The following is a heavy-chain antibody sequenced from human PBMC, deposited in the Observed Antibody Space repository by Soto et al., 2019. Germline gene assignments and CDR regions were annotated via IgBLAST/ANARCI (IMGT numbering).Heavy chain of an antibody. D-gene: IGHD3-10*01. CDR3: AKHYYGSGSSNSYYFDY. Sequence: EVQLLESGGSLVQPGGSPRLSCAASGFTFSSHGMSWVRQAPGKGLEWVSTISSSGSSTYYADSVKGRFTISRDNSKNTLYLQMNSLRAEDTAVYYCAKHYYGSGSSNSYYFDYWGQGTLVTVSS. CDR1: GFTFSSHG. CDR2: ISSSGSST. J-gene: IGHJ4*02. V-gene: IGHV3-23*01.